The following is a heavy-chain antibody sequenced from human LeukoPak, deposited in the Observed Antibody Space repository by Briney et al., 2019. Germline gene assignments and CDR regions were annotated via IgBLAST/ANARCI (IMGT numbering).Heavy chain of an antibody. Sequence: GGSLRLSCAASGFTFSSYSMNWVRQAPGKGLEWVSSISSSSSYIYYADSVKGRFTISRDNAKNSLYLQMNSLRAEDTAVYYCVRGGAAAGIPFDYWGQGTLVTVSS. CDR2: ISSSSSYI. CDR1: GFTFSSYS. CDR3: VRGGAAAGIPFDY. V-gene: IGHV3-21*01. J-gene: IGHJ4*02. D-gene: IGHD6-13*01.